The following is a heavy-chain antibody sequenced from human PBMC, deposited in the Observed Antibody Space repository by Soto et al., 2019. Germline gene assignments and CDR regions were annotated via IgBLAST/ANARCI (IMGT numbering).Heavy chain of an antibody. J-gene: IGHJ5*02. CDR3: AKSGSYDWFDP. CDR2: ISWNSGSI. D-gene: IGHD1-26*01. V-gene: IGHV3-9*01. Sequence: EVQLVESGGGLVQPGRSLRLSCAASGFTFDDYAIHWVRQAPGKGLEWVSGISWNSGSIGYADSVKGRFTISRDNAKNSLYLQMNSLRAEDTALYYCAKSGSYDWFDPWGQGTLVTVSS. CDR1: GFTFDDYA.